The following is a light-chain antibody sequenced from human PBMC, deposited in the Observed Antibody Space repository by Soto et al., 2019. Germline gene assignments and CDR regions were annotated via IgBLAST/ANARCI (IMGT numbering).Light chain of an antibody. V-gene: IGKV3-15*01. CDR3: QQRSSWPIT. CDR1: QSVSSN. CDR2: GAS. J-gene: IGKJ5*01. Sequence: EIVMTQSPATLSVSPGERATLSCRASQSVSSNLAWYQQKPGQAPTLVIYGASARATGIPARFSGSGSGTDFTLTISSLEPEDFAVYYCQQRSSWPITFGQGTRLEI.